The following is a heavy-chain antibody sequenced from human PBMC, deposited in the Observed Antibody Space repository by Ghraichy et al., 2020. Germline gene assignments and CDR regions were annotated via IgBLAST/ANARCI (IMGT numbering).Heavy chain of an antibody. CDR2: IKQDGSEK. V-gene: IGHV3-7*01. CDR3: AREDIVVVVAATHYYYYGMDV. CDR1: GFTFSSYW. D-gene: IGHD2-15*01. Sequence: GGSLRLSCAASGFTFSSYWMSWVRQAPGKGLEWVANIKQDGSEKYYVDSVKGRFTISRDNAKNSLYLQMNSLRAEDTAVYYCAREDIVVVVAATHYYYYGMDVWGQGTTVTVSS. J-gene: IGHJ6*02.